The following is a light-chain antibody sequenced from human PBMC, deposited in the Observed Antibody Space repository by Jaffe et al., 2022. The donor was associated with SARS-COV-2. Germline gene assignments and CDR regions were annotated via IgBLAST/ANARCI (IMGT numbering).Light chain of an antibody. J-gene: IGKJ3*01. V-gene: IGKV1-39*01. Sequence: DIQMTQSPSSLSASVGDRVTITCRASQSISSYLNWHQQKPGKAPKLLIYAASSLQSGVPSRFSGSGSGTDFTLTISSLQPEDVATYYCQQSYSTRFTFGPGTKVDIK. CDR3: QQSYSTRFT. CDR2: AAS. CDR1: QSISSY.